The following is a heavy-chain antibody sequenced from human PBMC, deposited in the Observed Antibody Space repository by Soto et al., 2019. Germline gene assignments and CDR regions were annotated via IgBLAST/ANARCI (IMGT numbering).Heavy chain of an antibody. J-gene: IGHJ5*02. CDR3: ARTAYDSSGTAADP. V-gene: IGHV4-31*03. CDR2: IYYSGST. Sequence: QVQLQESGPGLLKPSQTLSLTCTVSGGSISSGGYYWSRIRQHPGKGLEWIGYIYYSGSTYYNPPLTSRVTISVDTSKTSCSLKLSPGTAADTAVYYCARTAYDSSGTAADPWGQGTLVTVSS. CDR1: GGSISSGGYY. D-gene: IGHD3-22*01.